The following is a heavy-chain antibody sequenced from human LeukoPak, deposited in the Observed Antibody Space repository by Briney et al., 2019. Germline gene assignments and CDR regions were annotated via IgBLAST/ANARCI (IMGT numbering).Heavy chain of an antibody. J-gene: IGHJ3*02. CDR3: ARLQPNSGEWAFDI. CDR1: GASISTYY. D-gene: IGHD1-1*01. V-gene: IGHV4-59*01. Sequence: SETLSLTCTVSGASISTYYWSWIRQSPGKGLEWIGYLYSRGSPNYNPSLKRRVTISVGTSKNHFSLTLSSVTAADTAVYYCARLQPNSGEWAFDIWGQGTMVTVSS. CDR2: LYSRGSP.